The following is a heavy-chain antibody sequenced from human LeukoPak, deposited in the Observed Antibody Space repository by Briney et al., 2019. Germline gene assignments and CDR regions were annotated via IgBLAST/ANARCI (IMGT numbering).Heavy chain of an antibody. CDR1: GFTFSSYS. J-gene: IGHJ4*02. V-gene: IGHV3-21*01. CDR3: ARDPPFIIGTTFFDY. CDR2: ISTSSTYI. Sequence: GGSLRLSCAASGFTFSSYSMNWVPQAPGKGLEWFSSISTSSTYIYYADSVKGRFTISRDNAKNSLYLQMNSLRAEDTAVYYCARDPPFIIGTTFFDYWGQGTLVTVSS. D-gene: IGHD1-20*01.